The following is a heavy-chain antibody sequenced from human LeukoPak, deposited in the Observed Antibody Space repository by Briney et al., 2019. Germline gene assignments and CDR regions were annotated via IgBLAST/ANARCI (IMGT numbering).Heavy chain of an antibody. D-gene: IGHD1-26*01. CDR1: GFTFANYR. V-gene: IGHV3-23*01. CDR3: TKRVKYGGTWDHFAD. J-gene: IGHJ4*02. Sequence: PGGSLRLSCAASGFTFANYRMSWVRHAPGRGLEWVSTVNADGGNTYYADSVKVRFTISRDNSKSTLILQMNSLRVEDTALYYCTKRVKYGGTWDHFADWGQGTLVTVSS. CDR2: VNADGGNT.